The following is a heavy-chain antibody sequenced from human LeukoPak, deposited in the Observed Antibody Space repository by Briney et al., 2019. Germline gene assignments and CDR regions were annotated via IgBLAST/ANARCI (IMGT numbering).Heavy chain of an antibody. CDR3: AKDWNWGFDY. V-gene: IGHV3-30*04. Sequence: PGRSLRLSCAASGFTFSSYAMHWVRQAPGKGLEWVAFIHYDETTKRYAGSVKGRFTISRDISKNMLYLQMNSLRTEDTALYYCAKDWNWGFDYWGQGALVTVSS. J-gene: IGHJ4*02. CDR2: IHYDETTK. D-gene: IGHD7-27*01. CDR1: GFTFSSYA.